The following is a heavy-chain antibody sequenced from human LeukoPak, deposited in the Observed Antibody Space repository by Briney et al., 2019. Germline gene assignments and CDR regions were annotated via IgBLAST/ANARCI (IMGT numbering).Heavy chain of an antibody. Sequence: KPSETLSLTCTVSGGSISSYYWSWIRQPPGKGLEWVGYIYYSGSTNYNPSLKSRVTISVDTSKNQFSLKLSSVTAADTAVYYCARSDSSGYYYHFDYWGQGTLVTVSS. D-gene: IGHD3-22*01. V-gene: IGHV4-59*01. CDR3: ARSDSSGYYYHFDY. CDR1: GGSISSYY. J-gene: IGHJ4*02. CDR2: IYYSGST.